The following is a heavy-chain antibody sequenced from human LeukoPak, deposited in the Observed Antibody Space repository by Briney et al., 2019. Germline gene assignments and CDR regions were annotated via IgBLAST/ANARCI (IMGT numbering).Heavy chain of an antibody. J-gene: IGHJ6*03. V-gene: IGHV4-59*01. CDR1: GGSISSYY. CDR2: IYYSGST. D-gene: IGHD4-11*01. CDR3: ARARPTVTTPTYYYYYMDV. Sequence: ASETLSLTCTVSGGSISSYYWSWIRQPPGKGLEWIGYIYYSGSTNYNPSLKSRVTISVDTSKNQFSLKLSSVTAADTAVYYCARARPTVTTPTYYYYYMDVWGKGTTVTVSS.